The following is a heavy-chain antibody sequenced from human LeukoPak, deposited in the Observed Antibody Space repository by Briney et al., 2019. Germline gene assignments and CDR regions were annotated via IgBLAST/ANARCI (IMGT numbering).Heavy chain of an antibody. Sequence: SSEALSLTCSVSGGSLSGYYWSWIRQTPGKGLEWIGYIYSSGTTNYNRALQSRVTISLDTAKNQFSLSVTSVTAADTAMYFCARRISSWNVYIDKWGQGIQVTVSS. CDR3: ARRISSWNVYIDK. J-gene: IGHJ4*02. V-gene: IGHV4-59*12. CDR1: GGSLSGYY. D-gene: IGHD1-1*01. CDR2: IYSSGTT.